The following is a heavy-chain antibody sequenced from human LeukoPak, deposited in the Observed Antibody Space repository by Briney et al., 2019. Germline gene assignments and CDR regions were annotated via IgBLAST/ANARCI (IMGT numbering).Heavy chain of an antibody. J-gene: IGHJ4*02. D-gene: IGHD3-9*01. CDR1: GFSVNNYY. Sequence: GGSLRLSRAGSGFSVNNYYMNWVRQAPGKGLEWVSSISSSSSYIYYADSVKGRFTISRDNAKNSLYLQMNSLRAEDTAVYYCARDRDDILTGYYTPFDYWGQGTLVTVSS. CDR2: ISSSSSYI. CDR3: ARDRDDILTGYYTPFDY. V-gene: IGHV3-21*01.